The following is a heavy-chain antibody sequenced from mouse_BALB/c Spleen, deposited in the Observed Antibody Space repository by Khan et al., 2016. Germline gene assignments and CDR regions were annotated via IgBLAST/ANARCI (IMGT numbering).Heavy chain of an antibody. CDR2: INPDSSTI. Sequence: EVKLLESGGGLVQPGGSLKLSCAASGFDFSRYWMSWVRQAPGKGLEWIGEINPDSSTINSTPSLKGKFIISRDTATNTLYLQMSKVRSEDTAIYYSTRLYYKGTSDDRGQGTTHTGCS. V-gene: IGHV4-1*02. J-gene: IGHJ2*01. CDR3: TRLYYKGTSDD. D-gene: IGHD1-1*01. CDR1: GFDFSRYW.